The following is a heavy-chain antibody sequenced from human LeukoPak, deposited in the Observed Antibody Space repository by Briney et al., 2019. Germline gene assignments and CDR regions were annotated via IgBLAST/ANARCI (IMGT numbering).Heavy chain of an antibody. CDR3: ARDRISGGFDP. D-gene: IGHD6-25*01. CDR1: GYTFTSYY. Sequence: GASAKVSCKASGYTFTSYYMHWVRQAPGQGLEWMGIINPSGGSTSYAQKFQGRVTMTRDTSTSTVYMELSSLRSEDTAVYYCARDRISGGFDPWGQGTLVTVSS. J-gene: IGHJ5*02. V-gene: IGHV1-46*01. CDR2: INPSGGST.